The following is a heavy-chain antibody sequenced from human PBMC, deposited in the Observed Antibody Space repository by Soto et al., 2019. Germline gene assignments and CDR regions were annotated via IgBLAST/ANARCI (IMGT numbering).Heavy chain of an antibody. CDR2: ISYDGANK. Sequence: GGSLRLSCTASGFTFSSYAMHWVRQAPGKGLEWVAVISYDGANKYYADCVKGRFTISRDSSKNTLYLQMNSLRAEDTAVYFCARGGYCNSTSCYRCGMDVWGQGTTVTVSS. J-gene: IGHJ6*02. V-gene: IGHV3-30-3*01. D-gene: IGHD2-2*03. CDR1: GFTFSSYA. CDR3: ARGGYCNSTSCYRCGMDV.